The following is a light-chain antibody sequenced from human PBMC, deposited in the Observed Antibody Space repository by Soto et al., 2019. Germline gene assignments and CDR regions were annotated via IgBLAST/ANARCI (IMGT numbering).Light chain of an antibody. CDR2: LAS. Sequence: EIVLTQSPATLSLSPGERATLSCRASQNVANYLDWYQQKPGQAPRLLIYLASNRAAGVPDRFSGSGAGTDFTLTISDVEPEDFAVYYCHQSQSWPRTLGQGTNVDIK. CDR3: HQSQSWPRT. CDR1: QNVANY. J-gene: IGKJ1*01. V-gene: IGKV3-11*01.